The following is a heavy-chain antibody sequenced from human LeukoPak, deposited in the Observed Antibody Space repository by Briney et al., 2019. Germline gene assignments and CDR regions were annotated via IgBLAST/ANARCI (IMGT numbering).Heavy chain of an antibody. CDR2: ISSSSSTI. Sequence: PGGSLRLSCAASGFAFSSYSMNWVRQAPGKGLEWVSYISSSSSTIYYADSVKGRFTISRDNAKNSLYLQMNSLRDEDTAVYYCAKDLVRGSGVGTSFFDYWGQGTLVTVSS. CDR1: GFAFSSYS. D-gene: IGHD2-15*01. V-gene: IGHV3-48*02. J-gene: IGHJ4*02. CDR3: AKDLVRGSGVGTSFFDY.